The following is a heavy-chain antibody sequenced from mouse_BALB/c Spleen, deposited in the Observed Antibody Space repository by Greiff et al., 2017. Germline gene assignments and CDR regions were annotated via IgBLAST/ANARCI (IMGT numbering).Heavy chain of an antibody. D-gene: IGHD2-1*01. CDR2: ISYSGST. V-gene: IGHV3-2*02. Sequence: EVQLQQSGPGLVKPSQSLSLTCTVTGYSITSDYAWNWIRQFPGNKLEWMGYISYSGSTSYNPSLKSRISITRDTSKNQFFLQLNSVTTEDTATYYCARCYYGNYAWFAYWGQGTLVTVSA. J-gene: IGHJ3*01. CDR3: ARCYYGNYAWFAY. CDR1: GYSITSDYA.